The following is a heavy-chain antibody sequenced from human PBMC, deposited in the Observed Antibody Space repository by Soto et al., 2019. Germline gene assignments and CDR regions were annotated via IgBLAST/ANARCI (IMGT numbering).Heavy chain of an antibody. D-gene: IGHD2-15*01. V-gene: IGHV3-48*01. J-gene: IGHJ4*02. Sequence: EVQLVESGGGLVQPGGSLRLSCAASGFTFSSYSMNWVRQAPGKGLEWVSYISSSSSTIYYADSVKGRFTISRDNAKNSLYLQMNSLRAEDTAVYYCARDRCSGGSCYPGQGSGDYWGQGTLVTVSS. CDR1: GFTFSSYS. CDR3: ARDRCSGGSCYPGQGSGDY. CDR2: ISSSSSTI.